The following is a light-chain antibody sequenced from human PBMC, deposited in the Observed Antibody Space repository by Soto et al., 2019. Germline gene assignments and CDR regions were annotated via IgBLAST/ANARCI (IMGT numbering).Light chain of an antibody. CDR2: SNN. J-gene: IGLJ1*01. V-gene: IGLV1-47*02. CDR1: SSNIGSNH. CDR3: ATWDESLSGHYV. Sequence: NTCSGSSSNIGSNHVCWYQHLPVPTPKLLIYSNNQLPSGVPDRLYGSKSGTSAYLAISGLRSENEADYYCATWDESLSGHYVGGTGNK.